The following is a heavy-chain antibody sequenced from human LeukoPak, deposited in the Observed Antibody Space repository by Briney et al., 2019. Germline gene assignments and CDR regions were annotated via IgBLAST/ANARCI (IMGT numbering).Heavy chain of an antibody. J-gene: IGHJ4*02. Sequence: GGSLRLSCAASGFTFSSSEMNWMRQAPGKGLEWLSSISGSSTSIYYADSVKGRFTISRDNVKNLLYQQMNSLRDEDTAVYYCDYHGNWGQGTLVTVSS. CDR3: DYHGN. V-gene: IGHV3-48*02. D-gene: IGHD3-10*01. CDR1: GFTFSSSE. CDR2: ISGSSTSI.